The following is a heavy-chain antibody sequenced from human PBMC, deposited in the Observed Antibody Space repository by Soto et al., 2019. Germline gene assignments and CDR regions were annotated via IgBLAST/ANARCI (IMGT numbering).Heavy chain of an antibody. D-gene: IGHD6-19*01. CDR1: GFTFGNYY. V-gene: IGHV3-11*01. CDR2: ISSRGVTI. J-gene: IGHJ4*01. Sequence: GGSLRLSCNVSGFTFGNYYMSWIRQAPGKGLESISYISSRGVTIYYADSVKGRFTISRDNAKNSLFLQMDSLRAEDTAVYYCARVPASGWFVNGRDYFDHWGQGTLVTVSS. CDR3: ARVPASGWFVNGRDYFDH.